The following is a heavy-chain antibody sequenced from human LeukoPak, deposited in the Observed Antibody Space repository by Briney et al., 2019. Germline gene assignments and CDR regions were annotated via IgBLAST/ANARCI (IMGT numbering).Heavy chain of an antibody. D-gene: IGHD1-26*01. J-gene: IGHJ3*02. CDR2: MHYSESP. Sequence: PSETLSLTCTVSGGSIRSYYWGWIRQPPGKGLEWIGYMHYSESPNYNPSLQSRVTISIDTSKNQLSLMLSSVTAADTVVYYCARHSGSSGGAFDIWGQGTMVTVSS. CDR1: GGSIRSYY. V-gene: IGHV4-59*08. CDR3: ARHSGSSGGAFDI.